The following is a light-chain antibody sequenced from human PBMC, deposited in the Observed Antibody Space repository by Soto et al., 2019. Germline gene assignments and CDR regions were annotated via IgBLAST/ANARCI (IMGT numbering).Light chain of an antibody. CDR3: CSYGGYSTYV. J-gene: IGLJ1*01. V-gene: IGLV2-23*01. CDR1: SSDVGSDNL. CDR2: AGD. Sequence: QSVLAQPASVSGSPGQSITISCPGTSSDVGSDNLVSWYQQHPGKAPIFLIYAGDQRPSGISNRFSGSKSGNTASLTISGLQAEDEAVYYCCSYGGYSTYVFAPGTKVTV.